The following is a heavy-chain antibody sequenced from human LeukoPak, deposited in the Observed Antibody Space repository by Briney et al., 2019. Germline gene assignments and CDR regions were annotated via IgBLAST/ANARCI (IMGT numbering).Heavy chain of an antibody. D-gene: IGHD6-19*01. V-gene: IGHV6-1*01. CDR3: ARRYSSGWSHYYYYGMDV. J-gene: IGHJ6*02. CDR1: GDSVSSNSAA. Sequence: SQTLSLTCAISGDSVSSNSAAWNWIRQSPSRGLEWLGRTYYRSKWYNDYAVSVKSRITINPDTSKNQFSLQLNSVTPEDTAVYYCARRYSSGWSHYYYYGMDVWGQGTTVTVSS. CDR2: TYYRSKWYN.